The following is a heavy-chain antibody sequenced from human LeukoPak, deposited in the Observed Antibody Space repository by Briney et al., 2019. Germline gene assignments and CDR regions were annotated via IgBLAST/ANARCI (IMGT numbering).Heavy chain of an antibody. CDR2: TIPIFGTA. Sequence: ASVKVSCMASGGTFSSYAINWVRQAPGQGLEWMGGTIPIFGTANYAQKFQGRVAITTDESTSTAYMELSSLIPEDTAVCYCARVFARSGEIGGSYYYYWGQGTLVTVSS. CDR3: ARVFARSGEIGGSYYYY. CDR1: GGTFSSYA. J-gene: IGHJ4*02. V-gene: IGHV1-69*05. D-gene: IGHD1-26*01.